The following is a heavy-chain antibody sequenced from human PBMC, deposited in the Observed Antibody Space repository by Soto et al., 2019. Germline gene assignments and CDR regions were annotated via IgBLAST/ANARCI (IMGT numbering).Heavy chain of an antibody. CDR2: MYYSGNT. V-gene: IGHV4-59*01. CDR1: GDSMRSYY. D-gene: IGHD1-26*01. J-gene: IGHJ4*02. CDR3: ARGLLEYTSSIVYDY. Sequence: QVQLQESGPGLVKPSETLSLTCNVSGDSMRSYYWSWIRQPPGKGLEWIGYMYYSGNTNYNPSLESRVTFSVXXXXXXXXXXXXXXXXXXXXXXXXARGLLEYTSSIVYDYWGQGTLVTVSS.